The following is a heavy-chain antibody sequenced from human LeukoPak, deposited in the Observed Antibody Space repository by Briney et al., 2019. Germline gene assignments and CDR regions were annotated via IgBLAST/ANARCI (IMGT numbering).Heavy chain of an antibody. CDR1: GFTFSSYG. J-gene: IGHJ6*02. CDR3: AKGYGSGYYYYGMDV. V-gene: IGHV3-30*02. Sequence: GGSQRLSCAASGFTFSSYGMHWVRQAPGKGLEWVAFIRYDGSNKYYADSVKGRFTISRDNSKNTLYLRMNSLRAEDTAVYYCAKGYGSGYYYYGMDVWGQGTTVTVSS. CDR2: IRYDGSNK. D-gene: IGHD3-10*01.